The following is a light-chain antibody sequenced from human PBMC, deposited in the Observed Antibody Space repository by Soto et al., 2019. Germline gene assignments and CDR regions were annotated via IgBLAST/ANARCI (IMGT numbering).Light chain of an antibody. CDR2: GAS. CDR1: QSVSSSS. V-gene: IGKV3-20*01. CDR3: QQYGSQYI. Sequence: EIVLTQSPGTLSLSPGERATLSCRASQSVSSSSLAWYQQKPGQAPRLLIYGASGRATGISDRFSGSGSGTDFTLTISRLEPEDFAVYYCQQYGSQYIFGQGTKLEIK. J-gene: IGKJ2*01.